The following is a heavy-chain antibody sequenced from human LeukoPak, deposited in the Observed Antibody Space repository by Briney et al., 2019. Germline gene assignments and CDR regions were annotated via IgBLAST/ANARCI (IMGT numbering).Heavy chain of an antibody. D-gene: IGHD6-13*01. CDR2: IYSGGST. Sequence: GGSLRLSCAASGFTVSSNYMSWVRQAPGKGLEWVSVIYSGGSTYYADSVKGRFTISRHNSKNTLYLQMNSLRAEDTALYYCAKGRGSSSYYHFDYWGQGTLVSVSS. CDR1: GFTVSSNY. V-gene: IGHV3-53*01. CDR3: AKGRGSSSYYHFDY. J-gene: IGHJ4*02.